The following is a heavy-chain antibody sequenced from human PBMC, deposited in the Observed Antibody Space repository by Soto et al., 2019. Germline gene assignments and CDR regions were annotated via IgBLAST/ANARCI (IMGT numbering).Heavy chain of an antibody. CDR1: GGSFRNYY. J-gene: IGHJ5*02. CDR2: VNHSGEA. CDR3: ARAERFPRYWFDP. Sequence: SSETLSLTCGVYGGSFRNYYWIWVRQPPGKGLGWIGEVNHSGEATYNPSLQSRVSISLDTSNNHFSLKMTSVTAADTAIYFCARAERFPRYWFDPWGQGTKVTVSS. V-gene: IGHV4-34*01. D-gene: IGHD3-10*01.